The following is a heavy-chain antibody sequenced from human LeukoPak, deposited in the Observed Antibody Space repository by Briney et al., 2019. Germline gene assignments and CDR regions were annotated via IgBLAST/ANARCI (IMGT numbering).Heavy chain of an antibody. CDR1: GFTFSDYA. Sequence: PGGSLRLSCAASGFTFSDYAMSWVRQASGKGLEWVSTIYDGGGYTYYADSVKGRFTISRDMSNNTLYLQMNSLRVEDTAVYFCAKGGSRNFNSGLNGYWGQGTLVTVSS. D-gene: IGHD6-19*01. J-gene: IGHJ4*02. CDR3: AKGGSRNFNSGLNGY. CDR2: IYDGGGYT. V-gene: IGHV3-23*01.